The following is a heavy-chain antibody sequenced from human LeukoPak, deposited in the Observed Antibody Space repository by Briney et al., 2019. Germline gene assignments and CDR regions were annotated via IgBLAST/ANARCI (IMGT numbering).Heavy chain of an antibody. J-gene: IGHJ6*04. D-gene: IGHD5-12*01. V-gene: IGHV4-61*02. Sequence: SETLSLTCTVSGGSISSGSYYWSWSRQPAGKGLEWIGRIYTSGSTNYNPSLNRRVTISVDTSKNQFSLKLSSVTAADTAVYYCARGRGYRSLDVWGTGTTVTVSS. CDR2: IYTSGST. CDR3: ARGRGYRSLDV. CDR1: GGSISSGSYY.